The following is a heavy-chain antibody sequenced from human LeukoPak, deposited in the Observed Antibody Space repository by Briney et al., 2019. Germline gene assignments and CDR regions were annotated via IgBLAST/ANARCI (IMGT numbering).Heavy chain of an antibody. Sequence: GGSLRLSCAASGFTSSSYAMSWVRQAPGKGLEWVSAISGSGGSTYYADSVKGRFTISRDNSKNTLYLQMNSLRAEDTAVYYCARFAYCGGHCWYYFDYWGQGSLVTVSS. CDR3: ARFAYCGGHCWYYFDY. CDR1: GFTSSSYA. J-gene: IGHJ4*02. V-gene: IGHV3-23*01. CDR2: ISGSGGST. D-gene: IGHD2-21*02.